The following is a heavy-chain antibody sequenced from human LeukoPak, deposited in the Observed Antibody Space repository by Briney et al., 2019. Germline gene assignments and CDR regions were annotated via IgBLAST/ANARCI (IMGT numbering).Heavy chain of an antibody. CDR2: IYPGDSDT. CDR3: ARGGEYYDILTGYGPFDY. D-gene: IGHD3-9*01. V-gene: IGHV5-51*03. CDR1: GYSFTSYW. Sequence: KPGESLKISCKGSGYSFTSYWIGWVRQMPGKGLEWMGIIYPGDSDTRYSPSFQGQVTISADKSISTAYLQWSSLKASDTAMYYCARGGEYYDILTGYGPFDYWGQGTLVTVSS. J-gene: IGHJ4*02.